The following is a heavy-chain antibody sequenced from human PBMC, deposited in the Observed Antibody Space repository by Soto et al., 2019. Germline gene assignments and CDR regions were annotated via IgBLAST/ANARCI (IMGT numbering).Heavy chain of an antibody. V-gene: IGHV4-59*01. CDR1: GASISSYY. Sequence: SETLSLTCSVSGASISSYYWSWIRQPPGKRLEWIGYIYYSGSTNYNPSLKSRVTISVDTSKHHFSLKLSSVTAADTAVYYCARKATVTTCFDYWGQGTLVTVSS. D-gene: IGHD4-17*01. CDR2: IYYSGST. CDR3: ARKATVTTCFDY. J-gene: IGHJ4*02.